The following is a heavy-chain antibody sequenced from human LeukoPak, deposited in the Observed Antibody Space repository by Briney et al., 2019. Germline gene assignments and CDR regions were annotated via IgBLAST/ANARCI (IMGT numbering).Heavy chain of an antibody. CDR3: ARGFGELFSRYYYYMDV. D-gene: IGHD3-10*01. CDR1: GGSISSSSYY. V-gene: IGHV4-39*07. J-gene: IGHJ6*03. CDR2: IYYSGST. Sequence: SETLSLTCTVSGGSISSSSYYWGWIRQPPGKGLEWIGSIYYSGSTYYNPSLKSRVTMSVDTSKNQFSLKLSSVTAADTAVYYCARGFGELFSRYYYYMDVWGKGTTVTISS.